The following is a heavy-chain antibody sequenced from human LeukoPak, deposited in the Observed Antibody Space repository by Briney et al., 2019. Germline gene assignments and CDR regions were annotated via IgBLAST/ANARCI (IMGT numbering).Heavy chain of an antibody. CDR1: GFTLSDYD. CDR2: ISSSGIST. Sequence: GGALRLSCAASGFTLSDYDMTGMRQAPGRGLDWVSYISSSGISTNYAHSVKGRFTISRDNAKQSLYLHMNSLRGEDTAVYYCARVPGKYAFDIWGQGTMVSVSS. CDR3: ARVPGKYAFDI. J-gene: IGHJ3*02. V-gene: IGHV3-11*05.